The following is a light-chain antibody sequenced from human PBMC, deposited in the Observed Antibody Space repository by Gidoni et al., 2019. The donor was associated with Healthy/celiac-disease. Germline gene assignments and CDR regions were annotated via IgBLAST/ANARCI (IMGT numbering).Light chain of an antibody. CDR3: QQRSNWPPT. Sequence: EIVLTQSPATLSLSPGDRATLSCRASQSVSSYLAWYQQKPGQAPRLLIDDASNRATGIPARFSGSGSGTDFTLTISSLEPEDFAVYYFQQRSNWPPTFGPGTKVDIK. J-gene: IGKJ3*01. CDR1: QSVSSY. CDR2: DAS. V-gene: IGKV3-11*01.